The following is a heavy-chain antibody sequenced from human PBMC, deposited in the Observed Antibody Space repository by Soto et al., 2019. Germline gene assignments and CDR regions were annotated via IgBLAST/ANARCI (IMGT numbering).Heavy chain of an antibody. D-gene: IGHD4-17*01. J-gene: IGHJ4*02. CDR2: MNPNSGNT. V-gene: IGHV1-8*01. CDR1: GYTFTSYD. CDR3: ARRLSMTTVTIFGY. Sequence: ASVKVSCKASGYTFTSYDINWVRQATGQGLEWMGWMNPNSGNTGYAQKFQGRVTMTRNTSISTAYMELSSLRSEDTAVYYCARRLSMTTVTIFGYWGQGTLVTVSS.